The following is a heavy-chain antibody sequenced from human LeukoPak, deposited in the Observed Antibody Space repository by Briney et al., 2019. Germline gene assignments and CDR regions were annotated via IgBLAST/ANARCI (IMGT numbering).Heavy chain of an antibody. CDR3: ARDPKSHYGSGSYGY. V-gene: IGHV1-24*01. CDR2: FDPEDGET. Sequence: ASVKVSCKVSGYTLTELSMHWVRQAPGKGLEWMGGFDPEDGETIYAQKFQGRVTMTEDTSTDTAYMELSSLRSEDTAVYYCARDPKSHYGSGSYGYWGQGTLVTVSS. J-gene: IGHJ4*02. D-gene: IGHD3-10*01. CDR1: GYTLTELS.